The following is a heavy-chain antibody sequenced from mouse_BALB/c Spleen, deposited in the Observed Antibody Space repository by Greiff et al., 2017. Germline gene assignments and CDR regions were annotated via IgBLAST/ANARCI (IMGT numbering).Heavy chain of an antibody. CDR3: TRDTTAYFDV. V-gene: IGHV6-6*02. D-gene: IGHD1-2*01. CDR1: GFTFSNYW. CDR2: IRLKSNNYAT. Sequence: EVMLVESGGGLVQPGGSMKLSCVASGFTFSNYWMNWVRQSPEKGLEWVAEIRLKSNNYATHYAESVKGRFTISRDDSKSSVYLQMNNLRAEDTGIYYCTRDTTAYFDVWGAGTTVTVSS. J-gene: IGHJ1*01.